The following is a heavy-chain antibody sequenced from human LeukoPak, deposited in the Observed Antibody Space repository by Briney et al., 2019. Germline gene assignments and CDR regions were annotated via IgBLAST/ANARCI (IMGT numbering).Heavy chain of an antibody. CDR1: GFTFSDYY. Sequence: GGSLRLSCAASGFTFSDYYMGWIRQAPGKGLEWVSYISSSGTTIYYADSVKGRFSISRDNAKNSLFLQMNSLRAEDTAVYYCARDPGAYSSYFDYWGQGTLVTVSS. D-gene: IGHD2-21*01. CDR3: ARDPGAYSSYFDY. CDR2: ISSSGTTI. V-gene: IGHV3-11*01. J-gene: IGHJ4*02.